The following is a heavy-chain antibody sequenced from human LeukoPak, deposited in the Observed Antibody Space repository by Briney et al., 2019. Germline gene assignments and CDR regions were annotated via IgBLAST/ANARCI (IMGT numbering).Heavy chain of an antibody. CDR2: IYQTGST. Sequence: PSGTLSLTCAVSGGSISSSDWWSWVRQPPGKGLEWLGEIYQTGSTNYNPALKSRVTISVDKSKNQFSLRLNSVTAADTAVYYCARWNEGLDYWGQGTLVTVSS. D-gene: IGHD1-1*01. V-gene: IGHV4-4*02. CDR1: GGSISSSDW. J-gene: IGHJ4*02. CDR3: ARWNEGLDY.